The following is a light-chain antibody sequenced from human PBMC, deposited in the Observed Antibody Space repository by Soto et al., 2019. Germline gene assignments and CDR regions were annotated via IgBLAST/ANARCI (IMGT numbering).Light chain of an antibody. CDR3: QQYDKWPPIT. CDR2: GAS. J-gene: IGKJ5*01. CDR1: QSVSSN. V-gene: IGKV3-15*01. Sequence: EIVMTQSPATLSVSSGERATLSCRASQSVSSNLAWYQQKPGQAPRLLIYGASTRATGIPARFSGSGSGTEFTLTISSLQSEDFALYYCQQYDKWPPITFGQGTRLEIK.